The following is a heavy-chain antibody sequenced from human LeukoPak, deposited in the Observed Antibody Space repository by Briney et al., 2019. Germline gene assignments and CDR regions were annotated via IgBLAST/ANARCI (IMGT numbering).Heavy chain of an antibody. CDR1: GFTFSSYA. D-gene: IGHD6-13*01. Sequence: PGGSLRLSCAASGFTFSSYAMSWVRQAPGKGLEWVSTIGGSGDTTFYADSVRGRFTISRDNSNNTLCLQMSSLRAEDTAVYYCAKGRSSIPAAANYWGQGTLVTVSS. J-gene: IGHJ4*02. CDR2: IGGSGDTT. V-gene: IGHV3-23*01. CDR3: AKGRSSIPAAANY.